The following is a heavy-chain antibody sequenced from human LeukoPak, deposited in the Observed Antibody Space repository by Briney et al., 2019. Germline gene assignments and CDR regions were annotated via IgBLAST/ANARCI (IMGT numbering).Heavy chain of an antibody. CDR2: ISGNGAKT. J-gene: IGHJ4*02. Sequence: GGSLRLSCEASGFTFSSYGTSWVRQAPGKGLEWVSTISGNGAKTYYADSVKGRFTISRDNSKNTLYLQMNSLRAEDTAVYYCAKEEEYYFDYWGQGALVTVSS. V-gene: IGHV3-23*01. CDR3: AKEEEYYFDY. CDR1: GFTFSSYG.